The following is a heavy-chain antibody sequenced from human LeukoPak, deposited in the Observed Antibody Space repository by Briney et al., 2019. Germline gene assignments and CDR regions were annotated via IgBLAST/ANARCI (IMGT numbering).Heavy chain of an antibody. V-gene: IGHV4-4*07. CDR1: GGSISSYY. J-gene: IGHJ5*02. CDR3: ARDTTTTINAGGLDP. Sequence: SETPSLTCTVSGGSISSYYWSWIRQPAGKGLEWIGRIYTSGSTNYNPSLKSRVTMSVDTSKNQFSLKLSSVTAADTAVYYCARDTTTTINAGGLDPWGQGTLVTVSS. D-gene: IGHD1-1*01. CDR2: IYTSGST.